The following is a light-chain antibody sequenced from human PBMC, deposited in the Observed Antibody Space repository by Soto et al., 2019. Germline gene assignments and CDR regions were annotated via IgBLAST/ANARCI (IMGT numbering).Light chain of an antibody. J-gene: IGKJ1*01. CDR3: QHYNSYSET. Sequence: DIQMPQAPSTLSGSVGDRVTITCRASQTISSWLAWYQQKPGKAPKLLIYKASTLKSGVPSRFSGSGSGTEFTLTISSLQPDDFATYYCQHYNSYSETVGQVTKVDSK. V-gene: IGKV1-5*03. CDR2: KAS. CDR1: QTISSW.